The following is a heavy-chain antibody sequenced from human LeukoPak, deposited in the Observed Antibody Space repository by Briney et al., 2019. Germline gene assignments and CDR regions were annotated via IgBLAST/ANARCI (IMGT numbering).Heavy chain of an antibody. D-gene: IGHD6-6*01. CDR3: ARPEASVGMDV. CDR1: GGSFSSYY. J-gene: IGHJ6*02. V-gene: IGHV4-34*01. Sequence: SETLPLTCAVYGGSFSSYYWSWIRQPPGKGLGWIGEINHSGSTNYDPSLKSRVTISLDTSKNQFSLKLSSVTAADTAVYYCARPEASVGMDVWGQGTTVTVSS. CDR2: INHSGST.